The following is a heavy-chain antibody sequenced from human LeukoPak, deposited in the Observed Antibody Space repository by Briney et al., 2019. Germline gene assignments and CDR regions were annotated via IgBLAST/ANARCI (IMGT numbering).Heavy chain of an antibody. Sequence: GGSLGLSCAASGFTFSDFAMIWVRQSPGKKGLEWVSSIFQGGGEIHYADSVRGRFTISRDNSKSTLFLQMNSLRAEDTAIYYCATYRQVLLPFESWGQGTLVTVSS. J-gene: IGHJ4*02. D-gene: IGHD5-18*01. CDR3: ATYRQVLLPFES. CDR2: IFQGGGEI. CDR1: GFTFSDFA. V-gene: IGHV3-23*01.